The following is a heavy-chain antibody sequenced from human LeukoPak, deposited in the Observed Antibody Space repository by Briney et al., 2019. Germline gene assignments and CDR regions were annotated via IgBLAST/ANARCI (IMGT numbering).Heavy chain of an antibody. V-gene: IGHV1-69*13. Sequence: GASVKVSCKASGGTFSSYAISWVRQAPGQGLEWMGGVIPIFDTATYAQKFQGRVTITADESTSTVYMELSSLTSEDTAVYYCARHEYDYGSGSYRPWGQGTLVTVSS. CDR2: VIPIFDTA. D-gene: IGHD3-10*01. CDR1: GGTFSSYA. CDR3: ARHEYDYGSGSYRP. J-gene: IGHJ5*02.